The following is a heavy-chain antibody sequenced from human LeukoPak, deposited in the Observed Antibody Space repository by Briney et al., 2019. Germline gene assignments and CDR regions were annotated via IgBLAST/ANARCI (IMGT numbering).Heavy chain of an antibody. V-gene: IGHV3-23*01. J-gene: IGHJ6*02. D-gene: IGHD6-13*01. CDR3: AAPSVSSSSWYGGLYYYGMDV. CDR1: GFTFSSYA. Sequence: AGGSLRLSCAASGFTFSSYAMSWVRQAPGKGLEWVSAISGSGGSTYYADSVKGRFTISRDNSKNTLYLQMNSLRAEDTAVYYCAAPSVSSSSWYGGLYYYGMDVWGQGTTVTVSS. CDR2: ISGSGGST.